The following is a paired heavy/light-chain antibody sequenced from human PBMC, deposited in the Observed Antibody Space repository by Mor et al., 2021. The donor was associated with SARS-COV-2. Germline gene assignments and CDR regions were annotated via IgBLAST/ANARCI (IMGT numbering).Heavy chain of an antibody. CDR3: ARALGGYSYGYVVDY. CDR1: GGSISSSNW. J-gene: IGHJ4*02. CDR2: IYHSGST. V-gene: IGHV4-4*02. Sequence: QVQLQESGPGLVKPSGTLSLTCAVSGGSISSSNWWSWVRQPPGKGLEWIGEIYHSGSTNYNPSLKSRVTISVDKSKNQFSLKLSSVTAADTAVYYCARALGGYSYGYVVDYWGQGTLVTVSS. D-gene: IGHD5-18*01.
Light chain of an antibody. J-gene: IGLJ7*01. V-gene: IGLV6-57*03. CDR1: SGSIASNY. Sequence: NFMLTQPPSVSESLWKTVIISCTRSSGSIASNYVQWYQQRPGSAPTTVIYENNQRPSGVPDRFSGSIDSSSNSASLTISGLKAEDEADYYCQSYDTTNRAVFGGGTHLAVL. CDR2: ENN. CDR3: QSYDTTNRAV.